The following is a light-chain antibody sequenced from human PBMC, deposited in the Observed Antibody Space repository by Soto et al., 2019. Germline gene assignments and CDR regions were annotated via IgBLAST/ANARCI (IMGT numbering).Light chain of an antibody. CDR1: QTVLHSSNNQNY. Sequence: DIVMTQSPDSLAVSLGERATINCKSSQTVLHSSNNQNYFAWYQHKPGQPPKLPIYWASTRESGVHDRFSGSGSGEDFTLTNSSLQGEFVAVYYYQQYCINTPWPFGQGTKVELK. CDR2: WAS. J-gene: IGKJ1*01. V-gene: IGKV4-1*01. CDR3: QQYCINTPWP.